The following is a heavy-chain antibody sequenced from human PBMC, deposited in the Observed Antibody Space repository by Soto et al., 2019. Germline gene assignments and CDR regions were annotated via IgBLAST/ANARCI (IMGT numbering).Heavy chain of an antibody. CDR3: AKPCIVGATTICMDV. CDR1: GFSFSVYG. D-gene: IGHD1-26*01. CDR2: IWYDASKQ. J-gene: IGHJ6*02. V-gene: IGHV3-30*02. Sequence: PGGSLRLSCETSGFSFSVYGMHWVRQAPGKGLEWVAVIWYDASKQFYAASVEGRFTISRDNSKNTLYLQMNSLRAEDTAVYYCAKPCIVGATTICMDVWGQGTTVTVSS.